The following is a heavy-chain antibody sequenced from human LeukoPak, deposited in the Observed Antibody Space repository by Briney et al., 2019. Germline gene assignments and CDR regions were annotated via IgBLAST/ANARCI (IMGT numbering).Heavy chain of an antibody. CDR3: ARPSGSFYYYYYMDD. J-gene: IGHJ6*03. CDR1: GYTFTSYD. V-gene: IGHV1-8*01. D-gene: IGHD1-26*01. Sequence: ASVKVSCKASGYTFTSYDINWVRQATGQGLEWMRWMNPNSGNTGYAQKFQGRVTMTRNTSISTAYMELSGLRSEDTAVYYCARPSGSFYYYYYMDDWGKGTTVTVSS. CDR2: MNPNSGNT.